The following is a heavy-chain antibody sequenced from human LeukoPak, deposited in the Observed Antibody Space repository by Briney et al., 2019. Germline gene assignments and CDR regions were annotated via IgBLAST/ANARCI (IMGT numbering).Heavy chain of an antibody. V-gene: IGHV4-39*01. CDR2: IYYSGST. D-gene: IGHD1-1*01. CDR1: GGSISSSSYY. CDR3: ASQPGFLYFDY. Sequence: PSETLSLTCTVSGGSISSSSYYWGWIRQPPGKGLEWIGSIYYSGSTYYNPSLKSRVTISVDTSKNQFSLKLSSVTAADTAVYYCASQPGFLYFDYWGQGTLVTVSS. J-gene: IGHJ4*02.